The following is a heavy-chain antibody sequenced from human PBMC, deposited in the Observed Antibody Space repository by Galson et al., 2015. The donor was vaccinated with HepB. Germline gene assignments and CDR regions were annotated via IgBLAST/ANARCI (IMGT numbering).Heavy chain of an antibody. V-gene: IGHV1-24*01. J-gene: IGHJ4*02. Sequence: SVKVSCKVSGYTLTELSMHRVRQAPGKGLEWMGGFDPEDGETIYAQKFQGRVTMTEDTSTDTAYMELSSLRSEDTAVYYCATSLSRWAAAGTALDYWGQGTLVTVSS. CDR3: ATSLSRWAAAGTALDY. D-gene: IGHD6-13*01. CDR1: GYTLTELS. CDR2: FDPEDGET.